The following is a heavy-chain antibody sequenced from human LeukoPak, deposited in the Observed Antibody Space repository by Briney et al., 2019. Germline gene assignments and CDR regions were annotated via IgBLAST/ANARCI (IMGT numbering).Heavy chain of an antibody. CDR2: ISSSGSTI. CDR1: GFTFGSYE. J-gene: IGHJ5*02. V-gene: IGHV3-48*03. Sequence: GGSLRLSCAASGFTFGSYEMNWVRQAPGKGLEWVSYISSSGSTIYYADSVKGRFTISRDNAKNSLYLQMNSLRAEDTAVYYCARELTTGLNWFDPWGQGTLVTVSS. CDR3: ARELTTGLNWFDP. D-gene: IGHD4-17*01.